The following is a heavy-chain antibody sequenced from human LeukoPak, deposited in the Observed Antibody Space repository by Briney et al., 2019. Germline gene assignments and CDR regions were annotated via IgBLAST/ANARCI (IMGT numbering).Heavy chain of an antibody. D-gene: IGHD2-21*02. J-gene: IGHJ4*02. V-gene: IGHV1-69*13. Sequence: GASVKVSCKASGGTFSSTTINWVRQAPGQGLEWMGGITPIFRIPNYAQKFQGRVTITAVESMSTAYMELSSLRSEDTAVYYCARGWLAETTVVTPYNYWGQGTLVTVSS. CDR3: ARGWLAETTVVTPYNY. CDR2: ITPIFRIP. CDR1: GGTFSSTT.